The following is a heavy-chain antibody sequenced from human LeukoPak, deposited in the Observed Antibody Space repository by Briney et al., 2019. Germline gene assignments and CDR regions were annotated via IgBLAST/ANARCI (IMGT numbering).Heavy chain of an antibody. CDR1: GGSISSSSYH. CDR2: IYYSGST. D-gene: IGHD3-22*01. Sequence: SETLSLTCAVSGGSISSSSYHWAWIRQPPGKGLEWIGTIYYSGSTYHNPSLKSRVTMSVDTSRNQFSLKLSSVDAADTAVYYCAKAGVRYFDSSGLYAFDFWGQGTTVTVSS. CDR3: AKAGVRYFDSSGLYAFDF. V-gene: IGHV4-39*01. J-gene: IGHJ3*01.